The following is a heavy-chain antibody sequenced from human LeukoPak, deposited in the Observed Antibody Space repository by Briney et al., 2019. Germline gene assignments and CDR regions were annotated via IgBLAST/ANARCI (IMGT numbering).Heavy chain of an antibody. V-gene: IGHV3-23*01. D-gene: IGHD3-22*01. Sequence: GGSLRLSCAASGFTFSSYAMSWVRQAPGKGLEWVSAISGSGGSTYYADSVKGRFTISRDNSKNTLYLQMHSLRAGDTAVYYCAAAHYYDSSGYPWGQGTLVTVSS. CDR3: AAAHYYDSSGYP. J-gene: IGHJ5*02. CDR2: ISGSGGST. CDR1: GFTFSSYA.